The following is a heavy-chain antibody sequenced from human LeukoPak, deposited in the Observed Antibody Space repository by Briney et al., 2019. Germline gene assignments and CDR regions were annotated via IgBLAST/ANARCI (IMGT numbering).Heavy chain of an antibody. V-gene: IGHV4-59*08. CDR2: IYYSGST. J-gene: IGHJ5*02. CDR3: ARGGQDIVVVPAAMGFDP. D-gene: IGHD2-2*01. Sequence: SETLSLTCTVSGGSISSYYWSWIRQPPGKGLEWIGYIYYSGSTNYNPSLKSRVTISVDTSKNQFSLKLSSVTAADTAVYYCARGGQDIVVVPAAMGFDPWGQGTLVTVSS. CDR1: GGSISSYY.